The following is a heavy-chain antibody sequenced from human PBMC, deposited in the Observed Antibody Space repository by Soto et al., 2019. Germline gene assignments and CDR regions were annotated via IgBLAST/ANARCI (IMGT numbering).Heavy chain of an antibody. J-gene: IGHJ3*02. CDR2: ISSSSSYI. CDR3: ARDRGGDLKAFDI. Sequence: EVQLVESGGGLVKPGGSLRLSCAASGFTFNIYSMNWVRPAPGKGLEWVSSISSSSSYIYYADSVKGRFTISKDNAKNPLSLQMNSRRAEDTAVYYGARDRGGDLKAFDIWGQGTMVTVSS. D-gene: IGHD3-10*01. V-gene: IGHV3-21*01. CDR1: GFTFNIYS.